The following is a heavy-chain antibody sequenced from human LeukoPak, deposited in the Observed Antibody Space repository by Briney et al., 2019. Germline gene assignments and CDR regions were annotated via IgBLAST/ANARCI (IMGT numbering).Heavy chain of an antibody. CDR3: ARDSGAGATGWFDY. D-gene: IGHD5-12*01. V-gene: IGHV4-39*07. Sequence: SETLSLTCTVSGGSISSRSYYWGWIRQPPGKGLDWIGSMYYSGSTYYNPSLKSRVTISRDTSKNQFSLKLSSVTAADTAVYYCARDSGAGATGWFDYWGQGTLVTVSS. CDR1: GGSISSRSYY. J-gene: IGHJ4*02. CDR2: MYYSGST.